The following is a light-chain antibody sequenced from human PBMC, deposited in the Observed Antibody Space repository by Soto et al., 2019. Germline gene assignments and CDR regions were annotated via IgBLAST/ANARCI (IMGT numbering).Light chain of an antibody. V-gene: IGLV2-23*01. Sequence: QSALTQPASVSGSPGQSITISCTGTSSDVGSYNLVSWYQQHPGEAPKLMIYEGSKRPSGVSNRFSGSKSGNTASLTISGVQAEDEAEYYCCSYAGSSVAFGGGTKVTVL. CDR1: SSDVGSYNL. CDR3: CSYAGSSVA. J-gene: IGLJ2*01. CDR2: EGS.